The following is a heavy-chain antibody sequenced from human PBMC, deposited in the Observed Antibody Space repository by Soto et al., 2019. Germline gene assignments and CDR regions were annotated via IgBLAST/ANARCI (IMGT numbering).Heavy chain of an antibody. Sequence: ASVKVSCKASGYTFTSYDINWVRQATGQGLEWMGWMNPNSGNTGYAQKFQGRVTMTRNTSISTAYMELSSVTAADTAVYYCARKTNYGSGSYYRGVGLGFDPWGQGTLVTVSS. CDR1: GYTFTSYD. CDR3: ARKTNYGSGSYYRGVGLGFDP. V-gene: IGHV1-8*01. D-gene: IGHD3-10*01. J-gene: IGHJ5*02. CDR2: MNPNSGNT.